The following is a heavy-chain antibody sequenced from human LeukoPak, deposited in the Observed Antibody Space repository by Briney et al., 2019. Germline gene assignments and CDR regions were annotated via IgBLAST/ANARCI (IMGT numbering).Heavy chain of an antibody. V-gene: IGHV1-2*02. Sequence: ASVKVSCKASGYTFTGYYMHWVRQAPGQGLEWMGWINPNSGGTNYAQKFQGRVTMTRDTSISTAYLQWSSLKASDTAMYYCARRYYDFWSGYSSWFDPWGQGTLVTVSS. CDR1: GYTFTGYY. CDR2: INPNSGGT. D-gene: IGHD3-3*01. J-gene: IGHJ5*02. CDR3: ARRYYDFWSGYSSWFDP.